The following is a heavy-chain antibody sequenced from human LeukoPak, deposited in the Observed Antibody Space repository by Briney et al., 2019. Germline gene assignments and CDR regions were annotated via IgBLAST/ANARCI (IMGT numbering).Heavy chain of an antibody. D-gene: IGHD3-3*01. CDR1: GGSFSGYY. CDR2: INHSGST. V-gene: IGHV4-34*01. Sequence: PSETLSLTCAVYGGSFSGYYWSWIRQPPGKGLEWIGEINHSGSTNYNPSLKSRVTISVDTSKNQFSLKLSSVTAADTAVYYCARSCITIFGVVKGMDVWGKGTTVIVSS. J-gene: IGHJ6*03. CDR3: ARSCITIFGVVKGMDV.